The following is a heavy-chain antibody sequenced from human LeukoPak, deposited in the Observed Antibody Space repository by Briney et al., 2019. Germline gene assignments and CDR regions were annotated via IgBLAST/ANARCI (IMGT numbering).Heavy chain of an antibody. CDR3: ARDLSSTSNWEFDF. CDR2: INPSGGST. J-gene: IGHJ4*02. CDR1: GYTFTSYY. Sequence: ASVKVSCKASGYTFTSYYMHWVRQAPGQGLEWMGIINPSGGSTSYAQKFQGRVTMTRDTSTSTVYMEPSRLTSDDTAMYYCARDLSSTSNWEFDFWGQGTLVTVSS. D-gene: IGHD1-26*01. V-gene: IGHV1-46*01.